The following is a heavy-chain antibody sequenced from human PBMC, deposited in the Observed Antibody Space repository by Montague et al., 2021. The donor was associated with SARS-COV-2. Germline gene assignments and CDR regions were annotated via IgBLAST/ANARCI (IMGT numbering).Heavy chain of an antibody. CDR2: ISGSGSKT. Sequence: SLRLSCAASGFIFSDYYMTWIRQAPGKGLEWVSHISGSGSKTYYADPVKGRFTISRDTANNSVYLQMNLLGAEDTAVYYCARDQGGYGTFDIWGQGTMVSVS. J-gene: IGHJ3*02. CDR1: GFIFSDYY. CDR3: ARDQGGYGTFDI. V-gene: IGHV3-11*01. D-gene: IGHD5-12*01.